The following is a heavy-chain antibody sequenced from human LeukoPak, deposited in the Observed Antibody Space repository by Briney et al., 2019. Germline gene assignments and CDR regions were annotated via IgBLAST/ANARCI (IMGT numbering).Heavy chain of an antibody. D-gene: IGHD4-23*01. J-gene: IGHJ4*02. Sequence: PSETLSLTCTVSGDSISGYYWGWIRQPAGKGLEWIGRIYSSGSTDFNPFLKSRVTMSVDTSKSQFSLTLNSVTAADTAVYFCAREASVETHSGYYYDYWGPGALVTVSS. V-gene: IGHV4-4*07. CDR1: GDSISGYY. CDR3: AREASVETHSGYYYDY. CDR2: IYSSGST.